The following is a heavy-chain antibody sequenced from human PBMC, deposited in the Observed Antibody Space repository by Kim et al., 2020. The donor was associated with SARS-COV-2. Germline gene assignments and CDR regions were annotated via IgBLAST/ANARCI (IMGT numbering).Heavy chain of an antibody. Sequence: GGSLRLSCAASGFTFSSYSMNWVRQAPGKGLEWVSYISSSSSTIYYADSVKGRFTISRDNAKNSLYLQMNSLRDEDTAVYYCARECLFSCYYDSSGYYGAFDYWGQGTLVTVSS. CDR3: ARECLFSCYYDSSGYYGAFDY. D-gene: IGHD3-22*01. CDR2: ISSSSSTI. CDR1: GFTFSSYS. J-gene: IGHJ4*02. V-gene: IGHV3-48*02.